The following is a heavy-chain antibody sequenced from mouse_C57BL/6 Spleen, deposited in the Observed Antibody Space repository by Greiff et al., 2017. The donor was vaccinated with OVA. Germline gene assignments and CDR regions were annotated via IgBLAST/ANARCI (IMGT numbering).Heavy chain of an antibody. D-gene: IGHD2-1*01. Sequence: EVMLVESGGGLVKPGGSLKLSCAASGFTFSDYGMHWVRQAPEKGLEWVAYISSGSSTISYADTVKGRFTISRDNAKNTLFLQMTSLRSEATAMYYCANLDNYGNYVGAMDYWGQGTSVTVSS. J-gene: IGHJ4*01. CDR3: ANLDNYGNYVGAMDY. CDR1: GFTFSDYG. CDR2: ISSGSSTI. V-gene: IGHV5-17*01.